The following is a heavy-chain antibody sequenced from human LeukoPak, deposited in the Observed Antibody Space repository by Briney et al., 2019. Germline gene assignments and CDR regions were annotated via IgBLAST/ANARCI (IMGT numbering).Heavy chain of an antibody. V-gene: IGHV4-59*01. Sequence: PSETLSLTCTVSGGSISSYYWSWIRQPPGKGLEWIGYIYYSGSTNYNPSLKSRVTISVDTSKNQFSLELSSVTAADTAVYYCARERKTGVFDYWGQGTLVTVSS. J-gene: IGHJ4*02. CDR1: GGSISSYY. CDR2: IYYSGST. CDR3: ARERKTGVFDY. D-gene: IGHD7-27*01.